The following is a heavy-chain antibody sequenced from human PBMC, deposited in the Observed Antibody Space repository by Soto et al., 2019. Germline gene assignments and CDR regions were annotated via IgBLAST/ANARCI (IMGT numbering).Heavy chain of an antibody. CDR3: APVYYYDSRGIVSWFDS. J-gene: IGHJ5*01. CDR2: FNPEDDET. CDR1: GNTLTELS. Sequence: ASVEVSCKVSGNTLTELSMHWVLQAPGKGFEWMGGFNPEDDETIYAEKFQGRVTMTEDTATETAYMELSSLTSEDTALYYCAPVYYYDSRGIVSWFDSWGQGTLVTVSS. D-gene: IGHD3-22*01. V-gene: IGHV1-24*01.